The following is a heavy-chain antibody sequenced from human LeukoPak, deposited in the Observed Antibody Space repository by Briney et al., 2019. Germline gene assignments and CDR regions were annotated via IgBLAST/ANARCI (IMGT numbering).Heavy chain of an antibody. V-gene: IGHV4-61*01. D-gene: IGHD3-22*01. Sequence: SETLSLTCTVSGGSISSSSYYWSWIRQPPGKGLEWIGYIYYSGSTNYNPSLKSRVTVSVDTSKNQFSLKLSSVTAADTAVYYCARDRDYDSSGYPYGMDVWGQGTTVTVSS. J-gene: IGHJ6*02. CDR3: ARDRDYDSSGYPYGMDV. CDR2: IYYSGST. CDR1: GGSISSSSYY.